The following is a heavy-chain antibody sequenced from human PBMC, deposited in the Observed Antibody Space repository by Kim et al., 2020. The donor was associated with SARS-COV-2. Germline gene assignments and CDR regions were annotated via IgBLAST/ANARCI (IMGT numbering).Heavy chain of an antibody. V-gene: IGHV3-13*01. J-gene: IGHJ6*02. Sequence: YPCAVTGRFTIPREIAKNSLYLQMNSLRAGDTAVYYCAREEPYYYYGMDVWGQGTTVTVSS. D-gene: IGHD1-26*01. CDR3: AREEPYYYYGMDV.